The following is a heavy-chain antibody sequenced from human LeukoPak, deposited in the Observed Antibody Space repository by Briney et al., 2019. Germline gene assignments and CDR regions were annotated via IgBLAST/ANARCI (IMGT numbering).Heavy chain of an antibody. V-gene: IGHV4-4*02. Sequence: PSETLSLTCAVSGGSISSSNWWSWVRQPPGKGLEWIGEIYHSGSTNYNPSLKSRVTISVDKSKNQFSLKLSSVTAADTAEYYCARYSGYDYSFEYWGQGTLVTVSS. CDR3: ARYSGYDYSFEY. CDR1: GGSISSSNW. CDR2: IYHSGST. D-gene: IGHD5-12*01. J-gene: IGHJ4*02.